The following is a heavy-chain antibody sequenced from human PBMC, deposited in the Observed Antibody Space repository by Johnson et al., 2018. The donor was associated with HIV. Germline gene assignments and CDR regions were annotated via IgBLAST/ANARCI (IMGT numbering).Heavy chain of an antibody. CDR2: IYSGGDT. D-gene: IGHD2-15*01. J-gene: IGHJ3*02. Sequence: VQLVESGGGLIQPGGSLRLSCEASGFTVRSNYISWVRQAPGKGLEWVSVIYSGGDTYYADSVKGRFTISRDNSKNTLYLQLNSLRAEDTAVYYCARYCSGGSCYSVWQKNYAFDIWGQGTMVTVSS. CDR3: ARYCSGGSCYSVWQKNYAFDI. CDR1: GFTVRSNY. V-gene: IGHV3-66*02.